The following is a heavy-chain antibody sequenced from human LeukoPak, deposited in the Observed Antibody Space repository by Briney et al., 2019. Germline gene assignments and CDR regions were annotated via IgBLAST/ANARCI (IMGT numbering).Heavy chain of an antibody. D-gene: IGHD3-9*01. Sequence: SETLSLTCTVSGRSLSSYYRSWIRQPAGKGLEWIGRIYTSGSTNYNPSLKSRVTMSVDTSKNQFSLKLSSVTAADTAVYYCARGIRYYDILTGYYRFYYMDVWGKGTTVTVSS. CDR1: GRSLSSYY. CDR3: ARGIRYYDILTGYYRFYYMDV. CDR2: IYTSGST. V-gene: IGHV4-4*07. J-gene: IGHJ6*03.